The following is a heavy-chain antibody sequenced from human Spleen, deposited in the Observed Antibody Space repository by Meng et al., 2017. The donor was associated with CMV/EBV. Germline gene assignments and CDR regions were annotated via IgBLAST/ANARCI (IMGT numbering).Heavy chain of an antibody. Sequence: YMDWVRQAPGQGLEWMGWINPNSGGTNYAQKFQGRVTMTRDTSISTAYMELSRLRSDDTAAYYCARFKVCSSSSCYKGVYYYYGMDVWGQGTTVTVSS. CDR2: INPNSGGT. D-gene: IGHD2-2*02. J-gene: IGHJ6*02. CDR1: Y. CDR3: ARFKVCSSSSCYKGVYYYYGMDV. V-gene: IGHV1-2*02.